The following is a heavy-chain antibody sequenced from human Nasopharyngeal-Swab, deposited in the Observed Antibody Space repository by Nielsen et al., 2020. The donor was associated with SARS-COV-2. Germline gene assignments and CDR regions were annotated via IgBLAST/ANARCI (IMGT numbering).Heavy chain of an antibody. CDR3: AKVSSSSSLGLEWDFDY. CDR1: GFTFSSYA. V-gene: IGHV3-23*01. CDR2: ISGSGGST. D-gene: IGHD6-6*01. J-gene: IGHJ4*02. Sequence: GGSLRLSCAASGFTFSSYAMSWVRQAPGKGLEWVSAISGSGGSTYYADSVKGRFTISRDNSKNTLYLQMNSLRAEDTAVYYCAKVSSSSSLGLEWDFDYWGQGTLVTVSS.